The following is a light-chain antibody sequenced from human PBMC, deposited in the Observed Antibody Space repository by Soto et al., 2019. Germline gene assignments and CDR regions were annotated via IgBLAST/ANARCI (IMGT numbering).Light chain of an antibody. CDR1: SSDVGNYIF. Sequence: QSALTQPASVSGSPGQSITISCTGTSSDVGNYIFVSWYRQHPGKAPKLMIYDINNRPSGVSNRFSGSKSGNTASLTISGLQAEDEADYYCCSSAGTYTPVFGGGTKVTVL. CDR3: CSSAGTYTPV. V-gene: IGLV2-14*01. CDR2: DIN. J-gene: IGLJ3*02.